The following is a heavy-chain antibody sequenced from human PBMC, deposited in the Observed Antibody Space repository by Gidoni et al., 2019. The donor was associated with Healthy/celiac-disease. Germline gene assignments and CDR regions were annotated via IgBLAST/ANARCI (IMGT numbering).Heavy chain of an antibody. J-gene: IGHJ3*02. V-gene: IGHV4-39*01. Sequence: QLQLQESGPGLVKPSETLSLTCTVSGGSISSSSYYWGWIRQPPGKGLEWIGSIYYSGSTYYNPSLKSRVTISVDTSKNQFSLKLSSVTAADTAVYYCASNLVVVAAIAFDIWGQGTMVTVSS. CDR1: GGSISSSSYY. CDR3: ASNLVVVAAIAFDI. CDR2: IYYSGST. D-gene: IGHD2-15*01.